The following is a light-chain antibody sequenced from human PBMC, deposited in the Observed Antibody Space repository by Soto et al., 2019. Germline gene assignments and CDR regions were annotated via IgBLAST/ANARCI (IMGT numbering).Light chain of an antibody. CDR2: DAS. V-gene: IGKV1-33*01. CDR1: EDVSGY. CDR3: QLYKNVFLP. Sequence: DIKMTQSPSSLSASVGARVTLTCPASEDVSGYVNWYQQKPGRAPKLLIYDASKLETGVPSRFSGSGYGTDFTFAIRALQPEGFVSQYCQLYKNVFLPFGGGT. J-gene: IGKJ4*01.